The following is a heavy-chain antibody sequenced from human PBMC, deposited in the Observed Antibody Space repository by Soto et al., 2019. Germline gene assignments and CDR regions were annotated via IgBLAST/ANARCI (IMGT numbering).Heavy chain of an antibody. J-gene: IGHJ3*02. CDR3: ATAGDYGDYVPLAI. CDR2: IYSGGST. CDR1: GFSVSRKY. D-gene: IGHD4-17*01. V-gene: IGHV3-66*01. Sequence: EVQLVESGGGLVQPGGSLRISCAASGFSVSRKYVNWVRQAPGKGLEWVSVIYSGGSTYYTDSVKGRFTISRDLFKNTLYRQMNSLRAEDTAIYFCATAGDYGDYVPLAIWGQGTMVAVSS.